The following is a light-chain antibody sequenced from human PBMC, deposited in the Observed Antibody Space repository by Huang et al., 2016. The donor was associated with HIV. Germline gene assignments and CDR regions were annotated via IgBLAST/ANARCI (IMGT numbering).Light chain of an antibody. V-gene: IGKV3-15*01. Sequence: EIVLTQSPATLSVSPGERAPLSCRASQSINSNLAWYQQKYGQAPRLLISGASTRASGIPARFSGSGSRTEFTLTISSLQSEDFAVYYCQQYYHWPQTFGQGTKVEIK. CDR1: QSINSN. J-gene: IGKJ1*01. CDR3: QQYYHWPQT. CDR2: GAS.